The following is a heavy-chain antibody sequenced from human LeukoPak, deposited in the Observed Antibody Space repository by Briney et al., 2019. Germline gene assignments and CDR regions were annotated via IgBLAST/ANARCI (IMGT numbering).Heavy chain of an antibody. V-gene: IGHV5-51*01. D-gene: IGHD6-13*01. CDR3: ARTQDRIAARS. CDR2: IYPRDSDT. J-gene: IGHJ4*02. CDR1: GYSFTSYW. Sequence: PGESLKISCKGSGYSFTSYWIGWVRQMPGKGLEWMGVIYPRDSDTRYSPSFQGQITISADKSINTAYLQWSSLKASDTAIYYCARTQDRIAARSWGQGTLVTASS.